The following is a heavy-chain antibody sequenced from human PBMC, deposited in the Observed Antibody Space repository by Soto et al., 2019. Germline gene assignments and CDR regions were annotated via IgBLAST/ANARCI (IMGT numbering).Heavy chain of an antibody. Sequence: GGSLRLSCAASGFTFSSYEMNWVRQAPGKGLEWVSYISSSGSTIYYADSVKGRFTISRDNAKNSLYLQMNSLRAEDTAVYYCARDLSDSSGYYYRPLGYWGQGTLVTVS. CDR1: GFTFSSYE. CDR2: ISSSGSTI. J-gene: IGHJ4*02. V-gene: IGHV3-48*03. D-gene: IGHD3-22*01. CDR3: ARDLSDSSGYYYRPLGY.